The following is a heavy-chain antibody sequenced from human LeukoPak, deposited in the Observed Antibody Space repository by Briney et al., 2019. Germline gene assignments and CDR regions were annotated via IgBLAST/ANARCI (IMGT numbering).Heavy chain of an antibody. Sequence: ASVKVSCKASGYTFTGYYMHWVREAPGQGLEWMGWINPNSGGTNYAQKFQGRVTMTRDTSISTAYMELSRLRSDDTAVYYCARDGDLRFGELPDYWGQGTLVTDSS. D-gene: IGHD3-10*01. CDR3: ARDGDLRFGELPDY. V-gene: IGHV1-2*02. CDR2: INPNSGGT. CDR1: GYTFTGYY. J-gene: IGHJ4*02.